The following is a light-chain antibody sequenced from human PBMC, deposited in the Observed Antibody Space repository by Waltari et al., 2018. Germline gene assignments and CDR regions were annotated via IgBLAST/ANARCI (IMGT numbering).Light chain of an antibody. CDR1: QGISSA. J-gene: IGKJ1*01. V-gene: IGKV1-13*02. CDR2: DAS. CDR3: QQFNSYPRT. Sequence: AIQLTQSPSSLSASVDDRVTITCRASQGISSALAWYQQKPGKAPKLLIYDASSLESGVPSRFSGSGSGTDFTLTISSLQPEDFATYHCQQFNSYPRTFGQGTKVEIK.